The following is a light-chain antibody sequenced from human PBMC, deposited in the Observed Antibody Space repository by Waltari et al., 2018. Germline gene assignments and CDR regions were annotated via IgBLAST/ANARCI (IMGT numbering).Light chain of an antibody. V-gene: IGLV3-1*01. CDR1: KLGDKY. CDR2: QDS. Sequence: SYELTQPPSVSVSPGQTASITCSGDKLGDKYACWYQQKPGQSPVLVIYQDSKRHSGIPERFSRSNSEHTATLTISRTQAMDEADYYCQAWDSSTDVVFGGGTKLTVL. CDR3: QAWDSSTDVV. J-gene: IGLJ2*01.